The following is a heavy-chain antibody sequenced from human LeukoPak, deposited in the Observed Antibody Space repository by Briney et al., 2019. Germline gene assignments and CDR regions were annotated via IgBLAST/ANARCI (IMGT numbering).Heavy chain of an antibody. D-gene: IGHD3-22*01. CDR3: AKGGYYYDSSGQFDY. J-gene: IGHJ4*02. V-gene: IGHV3-23*01. CDR2: ISGSGGST. Sequence: GGSLRLSCAASGFTFSSYAMSWVGQAPGKGLEWVSAISGSGGSTYYADSLKGRFTISRDNSKNTLYLQMNSLRAEDTAVYYCAKGGYYYDSSGQFDYWGQGTLVTVSS. CDR1: GFTFSSYA.